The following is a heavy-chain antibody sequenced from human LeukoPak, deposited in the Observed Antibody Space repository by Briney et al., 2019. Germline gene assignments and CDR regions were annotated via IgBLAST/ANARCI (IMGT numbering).Heavy chain of an antibody. D-gene: IGHD6-13*01. Sequence: GGSLRLSRAASGFTFSSYSMSWVRQAPGTGLEWVSSSSSTSSYKYYADSVKGRFTISRDNAKNSLYLQMNSLRAEDTAVYYCARDTSSWYLNFDYWGQGTLVTVSS. CDR3: ARDTSSWYLNFDY. V-gene: IGHV3-21*01. CDR1: GFTFSSYS. CDR2: SSSTSSYK. J-gene: IGHJ4*02.